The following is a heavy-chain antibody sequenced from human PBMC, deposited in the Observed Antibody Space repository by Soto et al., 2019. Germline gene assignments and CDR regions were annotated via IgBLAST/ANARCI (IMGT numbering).Heavy chain of an antibody. J-gene: IGHJ4*02. CDR1: GGSISSGGYY. V-gene: IGHV4-31*03. CDR2: IYYSGST. Sequence: QVQLQESGPGLVKPSQTLSLTCTVSGGSISSGGYYWSWIRQHPGKGLEWIGYIYYSGSTYYNPSLKSRVTISVDTSKNQFSLKLSSVTDADTAVYYCARDRWAAAGTYFYYWGQGTLVTVSS. D-gene: IGHD6-13*01. CDR3: ARDRWAAAGTYFYY.